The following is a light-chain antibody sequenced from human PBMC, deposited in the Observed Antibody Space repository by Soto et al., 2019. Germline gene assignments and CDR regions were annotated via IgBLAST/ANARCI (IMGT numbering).Light chain of an antibody. J-gene: IGKJ4*01. CDR3: QPYNNLPLT. V-gene: IGKV3-15*01. CDR2: DTS. Sequence: EMVFRQSPDTVSLSPGEGATLSCRASQGIGDTLAWYQHKPGQTPRLLIYDTSTRATGVPTRFSGSRSGAEFTLTINSLQSEDFAVYYCQPYNNLPLTFGGGTKLDIK. CDR1: QGIGDT.